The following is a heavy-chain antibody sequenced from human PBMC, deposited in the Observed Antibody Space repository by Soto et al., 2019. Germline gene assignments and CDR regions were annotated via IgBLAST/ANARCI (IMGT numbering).Heavy chain of an antibody. CDR2: IGTAGDT. D-gene: IGHD6-13*01. J-gene: IGHJ2*01. CDR3: ARELGSSSWYSRYFDL. V-gene: IGHV3-13*04. CDR1: GFTFSSYD. Sequence: EVQLVESGGGLVQPGGSLRLSCAASGFTFSSYDMHWVRQATGKGLEWVSAIGTAGDTYYPGSVKGRFTISRENAKNSLYLQMNSLRAGDTAVYYCARELGSSSWYSRYFDLWGRGTLVTVSS.